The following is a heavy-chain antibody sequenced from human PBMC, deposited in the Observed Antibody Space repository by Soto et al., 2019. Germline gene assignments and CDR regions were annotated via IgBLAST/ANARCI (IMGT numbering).Heavy chain of an antibody. CDR2: IDPSDSYT. D-gene: IGHD5-12*01. CDR1: GYSFTSYW. V-gene: IGHV5-10-1*01. CDR3: ARLAMATRRGYYGMDV. Sequence: EVQLVQSGAEVKKPGESLRISCKGSGYSFTSYWISWVRQMPGKGLEWMGRIDPSDSYTNYSPSFQGHVTISADKSISTAYRQWRSLKASDTAMYYCARLAMATRRGYYGMDVWGQGTTVTVSS. J-gene: IGHJ6*02.